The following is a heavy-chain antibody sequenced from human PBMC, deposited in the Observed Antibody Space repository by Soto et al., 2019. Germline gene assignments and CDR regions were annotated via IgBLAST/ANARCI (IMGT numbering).Heavy chain of an antibody. J-gene: IGHJ3*02. CDR3: ARDRDLVDYGDYGGAFDI. D-gene: IGHD4-17*01. CDR1: GYSFTGNS. CDR2: INANNGGT. V-gene: IGHV1-2*02. Sequence: ASVKVSCKASGYSFTGNSMHWVRQAPGQGLEWMGWINANNGGTNYAQRFQGRVTMTTDTSTSTAYMELRSLRSDDTAVYYCARDRDLVDYGDYGGAFDIWGQGTMVTVSS.